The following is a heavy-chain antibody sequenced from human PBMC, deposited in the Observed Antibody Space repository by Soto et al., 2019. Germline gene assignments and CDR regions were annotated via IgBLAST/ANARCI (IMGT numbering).Heavy chain of an antibody. CDR1: GYTFTSYD. Sequence: EASVKVSCKTSGYTFTSYDISWVRQAPGQGLEWMGWTSTDKGKTNYAQKFQGRVTMTTDTSTSTAYMELRSLRSDDTAVYYCATRSPAFDYWGQGTLVTVSS. CDR2: TSTDKGKT. CDR3: ATRSPAFDY. J-gene: IGHJ4*02. V-gene: IGHV1-18*01.